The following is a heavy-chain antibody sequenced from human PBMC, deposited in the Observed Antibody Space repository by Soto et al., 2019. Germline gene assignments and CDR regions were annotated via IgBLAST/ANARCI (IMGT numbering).Heavy chain of an antibody. J-gene: IGHJ4*02. CDR1: GYSITSGYY. CDR2: IYRSGST. Sequence: SETLSLTPAVSGYSITSGYYWGWIRQPPGKGLGWIGSIYRSGSTYYNPSLKSPVTISVDTSKNQFTMKLSSVTAADTAVYYCARVPPLGFVPYCFDYWRQGPLVTVSS. CDR3: ARVPPLGFVPYCFDY. D-gene: IGHD3-3*01. V-gene: IGHV4-38-2*01.